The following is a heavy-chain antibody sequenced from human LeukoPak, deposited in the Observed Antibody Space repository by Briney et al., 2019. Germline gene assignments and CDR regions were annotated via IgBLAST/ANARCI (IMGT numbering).Heavy chain of an antibody. J-gene: IGHJ4*02. CDR3: ARVFTVRGSVDLGTSGPFNY. Sequence: PSETLSLTCAVYGGSFSGFYWSCIRHPPGKGLEWIGEISHSGSTNYNSSLKSRVTISMDTSQNQFSLKLTSVTPADTAVYYCARVFTVRGSVDLGTSGPFNYWGQGTLVTVSS. D-gene: IGHD4-11*01. V-gene: IGHV4-34*01. CDR1: GGSFSGFY. CDR2: ISHSGST.